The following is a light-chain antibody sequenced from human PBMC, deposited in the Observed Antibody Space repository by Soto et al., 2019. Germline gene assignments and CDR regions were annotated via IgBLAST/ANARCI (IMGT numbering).Light chain of an antibody. CDR1: QSISTW. CDR3: QHYNDYWT. V-gene: IGKV1-5*03. CDR2: KAS. Sequence: DIQMTQSPSTLSASVGDRVTITFRASQSISTWLAWYQQEPGKAPKLLIHKASSLQSGVPSRFSGGGSGTHFTLTISSLQPDDFATYYCQHYNDYWTFGQGTKVDIK. J-gene: IGKJ1*01.